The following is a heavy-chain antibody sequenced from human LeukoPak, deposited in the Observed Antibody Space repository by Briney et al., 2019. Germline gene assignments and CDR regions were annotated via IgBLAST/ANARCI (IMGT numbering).Heavy chain of an antibody. J-gene: IGHJ4*02. CDR3: ARDAYYDSSGYYYPNYFDY. CDR1: GFTFSSYG. Sequence: GGSRRLSCAAAGFTFSSYGMHWVRQAPGKGLEWVAVISYDGSNKYYADSVTGRFTISRDNSKNTLYLQMNSLRAEDTAVYYCARDAYYDSSGYYYPNYFDYWGQGTLVTVSS. CDR2: ISYDGSNK. D-gene: IGHD3-22*01. V-gene: IGHV3-30*03.